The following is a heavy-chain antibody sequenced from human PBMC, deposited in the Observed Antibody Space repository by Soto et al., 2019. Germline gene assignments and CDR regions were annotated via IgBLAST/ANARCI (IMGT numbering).Heavy chain of an antibody. CDR3: VTDFSVTTAGGNFES. CDR2: ISFAGYNK. Sequence: QVQLVESGGGVVQPGRSLRLSCAASGFTFSTYGMHWVRQTPGQGLEWVAVISFAGYNKYYANSVKGRFRMSRDNSRDTLSLQMSILRADDTAVYYCVTDFSVTTAGGNFESCGQGTLVTVSS. CDR1: GFTFSTYG. J-gene: IGHJ4*02. V-gene: IGHV3-30*03. D-gene: IGHD4-17*01.